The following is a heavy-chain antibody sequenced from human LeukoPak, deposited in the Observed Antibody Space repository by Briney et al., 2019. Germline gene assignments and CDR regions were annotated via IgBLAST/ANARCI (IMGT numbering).Heavy chain of an antibody. D-gene: IGHD2-2*01. CDR1: GYTFTNHA. V-gene: IGHV1-3*01. J-gene: IGHJ4*02. CDR2: INAGNGYT. Sequence: ASVKVSCKASGYTFTNHAIHWVRQAPGQRLEWMGWINAGNGYTEYPQNFRDRVTITRDTSANTVYTELSSLRSEDTAVYFCARAECASCYLVDFWGQGTLITVSS. CDR3: ARAECASCYLVDF.